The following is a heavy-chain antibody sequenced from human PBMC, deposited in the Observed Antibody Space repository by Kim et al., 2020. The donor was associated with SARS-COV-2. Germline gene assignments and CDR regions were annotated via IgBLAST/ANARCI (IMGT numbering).Heavy chain of an antibody. Sequence: GGSLRLSCAASGFTFDDYTMHWVRQAPGKGLEWVSLISWDGGSTYYADSVKGRFTISRDNSKNSLYLQMNSLRTEDTALYYCAKEAYYDSSGYYHFWFDYWGQGTLVTVSS. V-gene: IGHV3-43*01. CDR2: ISWDGGST. J-gene: IGHJ4*02. CDR1: GFTFDDYT. D-gene: IGHD3-22*01. CDR3: AKEAYYDSSGYYHFWFDY.